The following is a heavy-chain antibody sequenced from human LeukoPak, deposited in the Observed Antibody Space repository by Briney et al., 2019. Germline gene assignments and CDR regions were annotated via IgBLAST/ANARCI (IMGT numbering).Heavy chain of an antibody. CDR3: ARQKRLAVTETFDY. D-gene: IGHD6-19*01. CDR1: GXSFTSYC. CDR2: FYPADSNS. V-gene: IGHV5-51*01. J-gene: IGHJ4*02. Sequence: GESLQISFKVSGXSFTSYCIGWVRQLPGKGLEWRGIFYPADSNSRYSPSFEGQVTISADKSISTAFLQWSSLEASDTAIYYCARQKRLAVTETFDYWGQGTLVTVSS.